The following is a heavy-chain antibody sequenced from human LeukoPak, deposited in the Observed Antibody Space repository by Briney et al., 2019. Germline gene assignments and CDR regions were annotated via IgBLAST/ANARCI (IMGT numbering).Heavy chain of an antibody. CDR1: GFIFSVYY. CDR3: AGDRWFGRYLGNWCDP. V-gene: IGHV3-11*01. J-gene: IGHJ5*02. D-gene: IGHD3-10*01. Sequence: GGSLRLSCAASGFIFSVYYMSSIRQPRGKGLECLLYISRGCSNIYYADSVKGRFTISRDNAKNSLYLHLSSLRAEDTAVYYCAGDRWFGRYLGNWCDPWGQGTLVTVSS. CDR2: ISRGCSNI.